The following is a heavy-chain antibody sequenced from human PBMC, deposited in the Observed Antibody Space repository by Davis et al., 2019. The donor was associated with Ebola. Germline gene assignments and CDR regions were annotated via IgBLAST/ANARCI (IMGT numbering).Heavy chain of an antibody. Sequence: AASVKVSCKASGYTFDSYGFDWVRQAPGQGLEWLGWISPYTGNTNYAHKLQGRVTLITDTSAATAYMQLTSLRSDDTAIYYCARDFQDGATWVSDYWGQGTLVTVSS. D-gene: IGHD5-24*01. CDR2: ISPYTGNT. J-gene: IGHJ4*02. CDR3: ARDFQDGATWVSDY. CDR1: GYTFDSYG. V-gene: IGHV1-18*04.